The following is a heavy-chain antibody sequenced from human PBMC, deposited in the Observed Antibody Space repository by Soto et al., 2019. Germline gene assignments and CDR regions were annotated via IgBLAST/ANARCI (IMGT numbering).Heavy chain of an antibody. CDR1: GYTFTAYY. J-gene: IGHJ4*02. D-gene: IGHD3-3*01. V-gene: IGHV1-2*04. Sequence: QVQLVQSGAAVKKPGASVKVSCKASGYTFTAYYLHWVRQAPGHGLEWLGWIDPNSGDTKYAQNFEGWVTMTRDTSINTAYLDLSRLENDDTAVYYCARTPYYDFWSGYSFDYWGQGTLVSVPS. CDR2: IDPNSGDT. CDR3: ARTPYYDFWSGYSFDY.